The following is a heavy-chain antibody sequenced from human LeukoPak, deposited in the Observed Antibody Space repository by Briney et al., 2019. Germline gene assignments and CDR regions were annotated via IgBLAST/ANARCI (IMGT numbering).Heavy chain of an antibody. Sequence: GASLKISCKGSGSSFTSYWIGWVRQMPGKGLEWMGIIYPGDSDTRYSPSFQGQVTISADKSISTAYLQWSSLKASDTAMYYCARHYYYDSSLPDAFDIWGQGTMVTVSS. J-gene: IGHJ3*02. CDR2: IYPGDSDT. D-gene: IGHD3-22*01. V-gene: IGHV5-51*01. CDR1: GSSFTSYW. CDR3: ARHYYYDSSLPDAFDI.